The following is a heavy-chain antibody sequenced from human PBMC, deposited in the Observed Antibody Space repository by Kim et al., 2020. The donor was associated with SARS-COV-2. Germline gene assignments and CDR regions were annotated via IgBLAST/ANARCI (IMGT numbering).Heavy chain of an antibody. Sequence: GGSLRLSCAASGFTFSSYGMHWVRQAPGKGLEWVAVIWYDGRNKYYADSVKGRFTISRDNSKNMLDLQMNSLSAEDTAVYYCAKEGYGRSYYWYFDLWGRGTLVTVSS. CDR1: GFTFSSYG. CDR2: IWYDGRNK. J-gene: IGHJ2*01. CDR3: AKEGYGRSYYWYFDL. D-gene: IGHD1-26*01. V-gene: IGHV3-33*06.